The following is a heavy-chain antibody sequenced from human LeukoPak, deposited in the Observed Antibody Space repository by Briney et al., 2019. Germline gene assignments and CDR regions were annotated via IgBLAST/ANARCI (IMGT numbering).Heavy chain of an antibody. D-gene: IGHD3-3*01. CDR3: AKIGYDFWSGYYFDY. V-gene: IGHV4-59*11. J-gene: IGHJ4*02. Sequence: SETLSLTCTVSGGSISSHYWSWIRQPPGKRLEWIGYIYYSGSTNYNPSLKSRVTISVDTSKNQFSLKLSSVTAADTAVYYCAKIGYDFWSGYYFDYWGQGTLVTVSS. CDR1: GGSISSHY. CDR2: IYYSGST.